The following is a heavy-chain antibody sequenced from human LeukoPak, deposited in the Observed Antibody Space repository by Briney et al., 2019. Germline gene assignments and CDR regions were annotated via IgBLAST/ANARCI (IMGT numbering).Heavy chain of an antibody. CDR1: GFSLATRRVG. CDR3: AHGYGDYDPYFDY. J-gene: IGHJ4*02. Sequence: SGPTLVNPTQTLTLTYTFSGFSLATRRVGVGWIRQPPVKALEWLALIYWTDNKRYSPSLRSRLTVTKDTSKTQVFLTMTKMDPADTATYYCAHGYGDYDPYFDYWGQGTLVTVSS. CDR2: IYWTDNK. D-gene: IGHD4-17*01. V-gene: IGHV2-5*01.